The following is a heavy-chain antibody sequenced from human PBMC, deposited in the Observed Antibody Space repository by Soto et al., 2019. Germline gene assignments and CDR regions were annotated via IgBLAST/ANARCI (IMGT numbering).Heavy chain of an antibody. Sequence: QVQLVESGGGVVQPGRSLRLSCAASGFTFSSYGMHWVRQAPGKGLEWVAVIWYDGSNKYYADSVKGRFTISRDNSKNTLYLQMNSLRAEDTAVYYCAREGPYYDILSGYYYYGMDVWGQGTTVTVSS. CDR1: GFTFSSYG. D-gene: IGHD3-9*01. CDR2: IWYDGSNK. CDR3: AREGPYYDILSGYYYYGMDV. V-gene: IGHV3-33*01. J-gene: IGHJ6*02.